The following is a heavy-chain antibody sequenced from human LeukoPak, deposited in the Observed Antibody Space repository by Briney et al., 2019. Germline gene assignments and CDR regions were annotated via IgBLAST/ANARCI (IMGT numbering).Heavy chain of an antibody. D-gene: IGHD6-19*01. CDR1: GFTFDDYA. CDR3: AKDSRISSGWYYFDY. Sequence: GGSLRLSCAASGFTFDDYAMHWVRQAPGKGLEWVSGISWNSGSIGYADSVKGRSTISRDNAKNSLYLQMNSLRAEDTALYYCAKDSRISSGWYYFDYWGQGTLVTVSS. J-gene: IGHJ4*02. V-gene: IGHV3-9*01. CDR2: ISWNSGSI.